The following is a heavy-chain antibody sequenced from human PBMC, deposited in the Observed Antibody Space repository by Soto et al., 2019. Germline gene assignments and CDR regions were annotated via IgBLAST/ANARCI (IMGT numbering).Heavy chain of an antibody. CDR2: IYYSGST. Sequence: SETLSLTCTVSGGSISSGGYYWSWIRQHPGKGLEWIGYIYYSGSTNYNPSLKSRVTISVDTSKNQFSLKLSSVTAADAAVYYCARGSLLNYGSIGPPGYYGMDVWGQGTTVTVSS. D-gene: IGHD3-10*01. J-gene: IGHJ6*02. CDR3: ARGSLLNYGSIGPPGYYGMDV. CDR1: GGSISSGGYY. V-gene: IGHV4-61*08.